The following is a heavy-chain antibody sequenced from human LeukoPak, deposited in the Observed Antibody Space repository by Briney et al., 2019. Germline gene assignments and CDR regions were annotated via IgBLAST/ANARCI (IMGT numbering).Heavy chain of an antibody. Sequence: PSQTLSLTCTVSGGSISSGGYYWSWIRQPPGKGLEWIGYIYHSGSTYYNPSLKSRVTISVDRSKNQFSLKLSSVTAADTAVYYCARQQYYGFWSGYFAFDIWGQGTMVTVSS. CDR2: IYHSGST. V-gene: IGHV4-30-2*01. D-gene: IGHD3-3*01. CDR1: GGSISSGGYY. J-gene: IGHJ3*02. CDR3: ARQQYYGFWSGYFAFDI.